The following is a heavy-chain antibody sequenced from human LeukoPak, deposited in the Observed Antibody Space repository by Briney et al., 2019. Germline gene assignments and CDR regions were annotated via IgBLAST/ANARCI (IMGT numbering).Heavy chain of an antibody. J-gene: IGHJ5*02. Sequence: SVKVSCKPSGGTFSSYAISWVRQAPGQGLEWMGGIIPIFGTANYAQKFQGRVTITADESTSTAYMELSSLRSEDTAVYYCARETVVPAANGWFDPWGQGTLVTVSS. V-gene: IGHV1-69*13. CDR3: ARETVVPAANGWFDP. D-gene: IGHD2-2*01. CDR1: GGTFSSYA. CDR2: IIPIFGTA.